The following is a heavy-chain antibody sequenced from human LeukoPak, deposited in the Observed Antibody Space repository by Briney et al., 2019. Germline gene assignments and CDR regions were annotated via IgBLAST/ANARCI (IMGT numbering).Heavy chain of an antibody. CDR2: IKSKNDGGTT. Sequence: GGSLRLSCAASGFTFTNAWKSCDSQAPGKGLEWVAHIKSKNDGGTTDYAAPVKGRFTISRDDSKNTLYLQMNSLKSEDTAVYYCTTGGGGYEADDYWGQGTLVTVSS. V-gene: IGHV3-15*01. CDR3: TTGGGGYEADDY. D-gene: IGHD5-12*01. CDR1: GFTFTNAW. J-gene: IGHJ4*02.